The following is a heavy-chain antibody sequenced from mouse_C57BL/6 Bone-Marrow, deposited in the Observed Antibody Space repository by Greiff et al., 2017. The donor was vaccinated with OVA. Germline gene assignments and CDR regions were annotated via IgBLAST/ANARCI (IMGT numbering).Heavy chain of an antibody. D-gene: IGHD1-1*02. V-gene: IGHV5-17*01. CDR2: ISSGSSTI. Sequence: EVKLVESGGGLVKPGGSLKLSCAASGFTFSDYGMHWVRQAPEKGLAWVAYISSGSSTIYYADTVKGRFTISRDNAKNTLFLQMTSLRSEDTAMYYCARYGPYAMDYWGQGTSVTVSS. CDR1: GFTFSDYG. CDR3: ARYGPYAMDY. J-gene: IGHJ4*01.